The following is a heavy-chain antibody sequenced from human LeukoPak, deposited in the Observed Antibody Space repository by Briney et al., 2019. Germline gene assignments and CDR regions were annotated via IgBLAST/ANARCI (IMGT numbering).Heavy chain of an antibody. V-gene: IGHV4-34*01. CDR3: ARSRWRDSFAY. Sequence: SETLSLTCAVYGGSFSGYYWSWIRQPPGKGLEWIGEINHSGSTNYNPSLKSRVTISVDTSKNQFSLKLSSVTAADTAVYYCARSRWRDSFAYWGQATLVTVSS. CDR1: GGSFSGYY. CDR2: INHSGST. J-gene: IGHJ4*02. D-gene: IGHD4-23*01.